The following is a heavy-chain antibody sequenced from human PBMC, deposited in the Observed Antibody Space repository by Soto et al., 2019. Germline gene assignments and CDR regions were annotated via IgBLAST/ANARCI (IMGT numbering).Heavy chain of an antibody. D-gene: IGHD3-10*01. CDR1: GGTFSSYA. J-gene: IGHJ6*02. V-gene: IGHV1-69*10. Sequence: SVKVSCKSSGGTFSSYAISWVRQAPGQGLEWMGGVIPVFGLATYAQKVQGRVTITADKSTNTAYMEVSSLRSEDTAVYYCAGGKSYYGSGKGIYDYYSLDVWGQGTTVTVSS. CDR3: AGGKSYYGSGKGIYDYYSLDV. CDR2: VIPVFGLA.